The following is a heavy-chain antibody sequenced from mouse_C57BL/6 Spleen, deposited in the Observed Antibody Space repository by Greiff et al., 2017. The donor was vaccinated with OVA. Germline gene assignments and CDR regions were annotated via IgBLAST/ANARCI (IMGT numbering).Heavy chain of an antibody. V-gene: IGHV7-3*01. CDR1: GFTFTDYY. CDR3: ARYKVVLRYFDY. D-gene: IGHD1-1*01. CDR2: IRNKANGYTT. J-gene: IGHJ2*01. Sequence: EVKLVESGGGLVQPGGSLSLSCAASGFTFTDYYMSWVRQPPGKALEWLGFIRNKANGYTTEYSASVKGRFTISRDNSQSILYLQMNALRAEDSATYYCARYKVVLRYFDYWGQGTTLTVSS.